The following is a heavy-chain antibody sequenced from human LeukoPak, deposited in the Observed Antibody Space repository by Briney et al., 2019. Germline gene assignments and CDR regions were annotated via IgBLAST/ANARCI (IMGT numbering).Heavy chain of an antibody. CDR3: ATAGNYRFDY. CDR2: MNSDGSTT. V-gene: IGHV3-74*01. CDR1: GFTFSSYW. Sequence: GGSLRLSCAASGFTFSSYWMHWVRQAPGKGLEWVSRMNSDGSTTNYADSVKGRFTISRDNAKNTLYLQMNSLRAEDTAIYYCATAGNYRFDYWGQGTLVTVSS. D-gene: IGHD1-7*01. J-gene: IGHJ4*02.